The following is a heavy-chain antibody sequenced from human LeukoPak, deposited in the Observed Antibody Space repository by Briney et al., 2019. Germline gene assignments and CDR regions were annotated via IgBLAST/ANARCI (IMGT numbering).Heavy chain of an antibody. CDR3: ARDLYDYGDQIKAYYYYYYYMDV. CDR1: GYTFTSYG. CDR2: ISAYNGNT. J-gene: IGHJ6*03. Sequence: GASVKVSCKASGYTFTSYGISWVRQAPGQGLEWMGWISAYNGNTNYAQKLQGRVTMTTDTSTSTAYMELRSLRSDDTAVYYCARDLYDYGDQIKAYYYYYYYMDVWGKGTTVTVSS. V-gene: IGHV1-18*01. D-gene: IGHD4-17*01.